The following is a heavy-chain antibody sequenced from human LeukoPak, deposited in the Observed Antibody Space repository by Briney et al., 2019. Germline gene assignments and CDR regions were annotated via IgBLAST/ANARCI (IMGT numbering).Heavy chain of an antibody. D-gene: IGHD1-26*01. Sequence: GGSLRLSCAASGFTFNNYAMNWVRQAPGKGLEWVSSISGSGGNTYYADSVKGRFTIPRDNSKNTLYLQMNSLRAEDTAVYYCARDRVGAILYFDYWGQGTLVTVSS. V-gene: IGHV3-23*01. CDR2: ISGSGGNT. CDR3: ARDRVGAILYFDY. CDR1: GFTFNNYA. J-gene: IGHJ4*02.